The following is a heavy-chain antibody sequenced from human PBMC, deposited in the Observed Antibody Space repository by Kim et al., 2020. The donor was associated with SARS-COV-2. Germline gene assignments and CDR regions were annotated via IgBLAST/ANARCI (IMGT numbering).Heavy chain of an antibody. V-gene: IGHV3-33*01. CDR1: GSTFSSYG. J-gene: IGHJ6*02. CDR2: IWYDGSNK. Sequence: GGSLRLSCAASGSTFSSYGMHWVRQAPGKGLEWVAVIWYDGSNKYYADSVKGRFTISRDNSKNTLYLQMNSLRAEDTAVYYCARDRDSSGWYPLRGYYYGMDVWGQGTTVTVSS. D-gene: IGHD6-19*01. CDR3: ARDRDSSGWYPLRGYYYGMDV.